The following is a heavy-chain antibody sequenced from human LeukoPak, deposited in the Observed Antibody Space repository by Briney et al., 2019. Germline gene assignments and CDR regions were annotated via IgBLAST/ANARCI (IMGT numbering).Heavy chain of an antibody. Sequence: SETLSLTCTVSGGSISSSSYYWGWIRQPPGKGLEWIGSIYYSGSTYYNPSLKSRVTISVDTSKNQFSLKLSSVTAADTAVYYCARHIGSTHPGYFDYWGQGTLATVSS. CDR1: GGSISSSSYY. J-gene: IGHJ4*02. CDR2: IYYSGST. V-gene: IGHV4-39*01. D-gene: IGHD3-10*01. CDR3: ARHIGSTHPGYFDY.